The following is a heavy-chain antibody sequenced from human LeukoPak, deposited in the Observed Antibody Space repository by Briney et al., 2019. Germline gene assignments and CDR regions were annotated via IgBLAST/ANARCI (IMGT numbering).Heavy chain of an antibody. V-gene: IGHV3-33*01. CDR1: GFTFSGYG. J-gene: IGHJ4*02. Sequence: GGSLRLSCATSGFTFSGYGMHWVRQAPGKGLEWVTVIWSDGSNKYYADSVKGRFTISRDNSKNTLYLQMNSLRAEDTAVYYCARHVGRADDEPYFDYWGQGALVTVSS. CDR2: IWSDGSNK. D-gene: IGHD3-10*02. CDR3: ARHVGRADDEPYFDY.